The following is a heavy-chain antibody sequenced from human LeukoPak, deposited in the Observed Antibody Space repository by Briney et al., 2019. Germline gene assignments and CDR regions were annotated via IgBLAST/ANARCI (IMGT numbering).Heavy chain of an antibody. Sequence: SEPLSLTCTVSGGSISNYYWSWIRQPPGKGLEWIGYIYTSGSTNYNPSLKSRVTISVDTSKNQFSLKLSSVTAADTAVYYCARQMGSSGYRDYWGQGTLVTVSS. CDR2: IYTSGST. J-gene: IGHJ4*02. CDR3: ARQMGSSGYRDY. D-gene: IGHD3-22*01. V-gene: IGHV4-4*09. CDR1: GGSISNYY.